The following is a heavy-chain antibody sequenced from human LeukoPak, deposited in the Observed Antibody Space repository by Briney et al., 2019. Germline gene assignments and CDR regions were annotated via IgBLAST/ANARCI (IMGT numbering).Heavy chain of an antibody. D-gene: IGHD3-22*01. CDR1: GFTFSGFA. Sequence: GGSLRLSCAGSGFTFSGFAMHWVRQAPGKGLERVAAISYHGRDKYYADAVSGRFTISRDNSKNTLHLEMNSLRTDDTAVYYCTKERGGGGRRINLMVGGYGPWGQGTQVTVSS. J-gene: IGHJ5*02. CDR2: ISYHGRDK. CDR3: TKERGGGGRRINLMVGGYGP. V-gene: IGHV3-30*04.